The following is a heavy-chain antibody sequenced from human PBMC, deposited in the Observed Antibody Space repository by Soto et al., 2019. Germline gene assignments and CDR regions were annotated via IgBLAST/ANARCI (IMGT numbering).Heavy chain of an antibody. CDR3: ARNVDRSPNWFDP. Sequence: GASVKVSCKASGGTFSSYAISWVRQAPGQGLEWMGGIIPIFGTANYAQKFQGRVTITADESTSTAYMELSSLRSEDTAVYYCARNVDRSPNWFDPWGQGTLVTVSS. CDR2: IIPIFGTA. V-gene: IGHV1-69*13. CDR1: GGTFSSYA. D-gene: IGHD5-12*01. J-gene: IGHJ5*02.